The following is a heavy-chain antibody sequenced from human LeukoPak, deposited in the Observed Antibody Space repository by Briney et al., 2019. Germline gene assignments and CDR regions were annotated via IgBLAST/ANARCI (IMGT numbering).Heavy chain of an antibody. J-gene: IGHJ4*02. CDR2: ISSSSSYI. Sequence: PGGSLRLSCAASGFTFSSYSMNWVRQAPGKGLEWVSSISSSSSYIYYADSVKGRFTISRDNAKSSLYLQMNSLRAEDTAVYYCASISGGDDSSGYYLFDYWGQGTLVTVSS. CDR1: GFTFSSYS. D-gene: IGHD3-22*01. CDR3: ASISGGDDSSGYYLFDY. V-gene: IGHV3-21*01.